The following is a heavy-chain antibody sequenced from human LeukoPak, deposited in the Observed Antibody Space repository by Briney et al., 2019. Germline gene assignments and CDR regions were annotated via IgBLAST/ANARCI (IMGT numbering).Heavy chain of an antibody. D-gene: IGHD4-17*01. CDR1: GGTFSSYA. J-gene: IGHJ3*02. CDR3: ARVTVTDAFDI. Sequence: SSLKLSCKASGGTFSSYAISWVRQAPGQGLEWMGGIIPIFGTANYAQKFQGRVTITTDESTSTAYMELRSLRSDDTAVYYCARVTVTDAFDIWGQGTMVTVSS. V-gene: IGHV1-69*05. CDR2: IIPIFGTA.